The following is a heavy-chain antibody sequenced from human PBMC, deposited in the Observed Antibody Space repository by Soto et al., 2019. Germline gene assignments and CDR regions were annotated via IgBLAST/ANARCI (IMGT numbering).Heavy chain of an antibody. J-gene: IGHJ4*02. CDR3: ARDRAPGEMATTFDX. Sequence: GGSLRLSCVASGFTFSEHWMHWVRQTPGKGLVWVSRINRDGSITVYAYSVKVRFTISRDNTKNTLYLLMNSLKAEDTAVYYCARDRAPGEMATTFDXWGQGSQVTVSX. V-gene: IGHV3-74*03. CDR1: GFTFSEHW. CDR2: INRDGSIT.